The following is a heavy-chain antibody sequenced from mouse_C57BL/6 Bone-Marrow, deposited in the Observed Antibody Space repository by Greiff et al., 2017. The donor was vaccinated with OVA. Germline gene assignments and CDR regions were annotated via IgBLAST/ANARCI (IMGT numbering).Heavy chain of an antibody. J-gene: IGHJ4*01. Sequence: EVKLVESGGGLVKPGGSLKLSCAASGFTFSSYAMSWVRQTPGKRLEWVATISDGGSYTYYPDNVKGRFTISRDNAKNNLYLQMSHLKSEDTAMYYCAREGIYYDYSYAMDYWGQGTSVTVSS. D-gene: IGHD2-4*01. CDR2: ISDGGSYT. V-gene: IGHV5-4*01. CDR1: GFTFSSYA. CDR3: AREGIYYDYSYAMDY.